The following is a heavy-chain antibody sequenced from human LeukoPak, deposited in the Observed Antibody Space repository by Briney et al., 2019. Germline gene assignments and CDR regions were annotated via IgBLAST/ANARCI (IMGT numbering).Heavy chain of an antibody. D-gene: IGHD6-13*01. Sequence: SETLSLTCAVYGGSFSGYYWSWIRQPPGKGLEWIGEINHSGSTNYNPSLKSRVTISVDTSKNQFSLKLSSVTAADTAVYYCAIRGIGSSWSENWGQGTLVTVSS. J-gene: IGHJ4*02. CDR3: AIRGIGSSWSEN. V-gene: IGHV4-34*01. CDR2: INHSGST. CDR1: GGSFSGYY.